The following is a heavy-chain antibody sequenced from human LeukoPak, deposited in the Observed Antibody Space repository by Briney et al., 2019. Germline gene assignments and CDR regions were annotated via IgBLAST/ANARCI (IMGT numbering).Heavy chain of an antibody. J-gene: IGHJ4*02. CDR3: ATGLMITFGGLGTN. Sequence: ASVKVSCKASGYTFTSYDINWVRQATGQGLEWMGWMNPNSGNTGYAQKFQGRVTMTEDTSTDTAYMELSSLRSEDTAVYYCATGLMITFGGLGTNWGQGTLVTVSS. CDR1: GYTFTSYD. D-gene: IGHD3-16*01. V-gene: IGHV1-8*01. CDR2: MNPNSGNT.